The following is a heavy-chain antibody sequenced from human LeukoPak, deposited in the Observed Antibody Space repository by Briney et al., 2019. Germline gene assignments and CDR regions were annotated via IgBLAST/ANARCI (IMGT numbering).Heavy chain of an antibody. V-gene: IGHV3-23*01. J-gene: IGHJ4*02. D-gene: IGHD3-10*01. CDR2: ISGSGGST. CDR3: AKGNYYGSGSYPDYFDY. CDR1: GFTFSSYG. Sequence: GGSLRLSCAASGFTFSSYGMSWVRQAPGKGLEWVSAISGSGGSTYYADSVKGRFTISRDNSKNTLYLQMNSLRAEDTAVYYCAKGNYYGSGSYPDYFDYWGQGTLVTVSS.